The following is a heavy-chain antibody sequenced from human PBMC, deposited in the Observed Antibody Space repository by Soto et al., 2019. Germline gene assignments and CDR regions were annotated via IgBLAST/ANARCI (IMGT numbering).Heavy chain of an antibody. CDR2: IYPADSDT. J-gene: IGHJ6*02. V-gene: IGHV5-51*01. CDR3: ARASGSDGMDV. Sequence: GESLQISCNGSGYSFTNYWIVWVRQMPGKGLEWMGSIYPADSDTRYRPSFQGQVTISADESITTAYLQWTSLKASDTAMYYCARASGSDGMDVWGQGTTVTVSS. CDR1: GYSFTNYW.